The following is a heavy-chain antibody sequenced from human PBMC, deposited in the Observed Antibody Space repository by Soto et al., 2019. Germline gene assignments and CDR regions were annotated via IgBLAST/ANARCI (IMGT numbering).Heavy chain of an antibody. D-gene: IGHD1-26*01. CDR2: INPKSGDT. CDR3: ARGSPRMGALPTY. CDR1: GYTFTGYY. Sequence: ASVKVSCKASGYTFTGYYIHWVRQAPGQGLEWMGWINPKSGDTNYAPKFQGRVSMTRDTSITTAYMEVSRLKSDDTAVYYCARGSPRMGALPTYWGQGTLVTVSS. V-gene: IGHV1-2*02. J-gene: IGHJ4*02.